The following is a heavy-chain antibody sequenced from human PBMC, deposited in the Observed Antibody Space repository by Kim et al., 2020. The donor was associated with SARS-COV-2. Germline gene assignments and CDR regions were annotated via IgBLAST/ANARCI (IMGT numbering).Heavy chain of an antibody. CDR3: ARDGIVVVPAAIPMGYSGYDSDY. D-gene: IGHD2-2*02. J-gene: IGHJ4*02. CDR1: GYTFTSYA. Sequence: ASVKVSCKASGYTFTSYAMNWVRQAPGQGLEWMGWINTNTGNPTYAQGFTGRFVFSLDTSVSTAYLQISSLKAEDTAVYYCARDGIVVVPAAIPMGYSGYDSDYWGQGTLVTVSS. V-gene: IGHV7-4-1*02. CDR2: INTNTGNP.